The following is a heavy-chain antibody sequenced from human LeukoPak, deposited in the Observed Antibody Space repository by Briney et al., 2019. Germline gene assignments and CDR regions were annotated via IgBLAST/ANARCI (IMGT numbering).Heavy chain of an antibody. CDR2: INPSGGST. CDR3: ARALSGWYYYYYMDV. D-gene: IGHD6-19*01. V-gene: IGHV1-46*01. CDR1: GYTFTSYY. Sequence: GASVEVSCKASGYTFTSYYVHWVRQAPGQGLEWMGIINPSGGSTSYAQKFQGRVTMTRDMSTSTVYMELSSLRSEDTAVYYCARALSGWYYYYYMDVWGKGTTVTVSS. J-gene: IGHJ6*03.